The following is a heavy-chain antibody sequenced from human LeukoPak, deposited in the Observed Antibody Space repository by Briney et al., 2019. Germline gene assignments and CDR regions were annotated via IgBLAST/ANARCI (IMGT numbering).Heavy chain of an antibody. V-gene: IGHV3-21*01. J-gene: IGHJ3*02. CDR1: GFTFSSYA. CDR3: ASTPGYSGYDDAFDI. D-gene: IGHD5-12*01. CDR2: ISSSSSYI. Sequence: GSLRLSCAASGFTFSSYAMSWVRQAPGKGLEWVSSISSSSSYIYYADSVKGRFTISGDNAKNSLYLQMNSLRAEDTAVYYCASTPGYSGYDDAFDIWGQGTMVTVSS.